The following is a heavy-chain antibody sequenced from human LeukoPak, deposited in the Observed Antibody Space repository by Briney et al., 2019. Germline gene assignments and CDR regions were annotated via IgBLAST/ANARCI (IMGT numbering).Heavy chain of an antibody. CDR2: IYTSGST. D-gene: IGHD2-2*01. Sequence: SETLSLTCTVSGGSISSYYWSWIRQPAGKGLEWIGRIYTSGSTNYNPSLKSRVTMSVDTSKNQFSLKLSSVTAADTAVYYCARGQIVVVPAYYYHYYMDVWGKGTTVTVSS. CDR3: ARGQIVVVPAYYYHYYMDV. V-gene: IGHV4-4*07. J-gene: IGHJ6*03. CDR1: GGSISSYY.